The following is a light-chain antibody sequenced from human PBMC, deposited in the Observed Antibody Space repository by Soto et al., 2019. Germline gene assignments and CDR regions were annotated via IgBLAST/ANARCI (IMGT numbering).Light chain of an antibody. V-gene: IGKV3-11*01. CDR2: DAS. CDR1: QSVSSY. J-gene: IGKJ4*01. CDR3: QQRSNWPLT. Sequence: EIVLTQSRASLSLSPGERATLSCRASQSVSSYLAWYQQKPGQAPRLLIYDASNRATGIPARFSGSGSGTDFTLTISSLEPEDFAVYYCQQRSNWPLTFGGGTKAEIK.